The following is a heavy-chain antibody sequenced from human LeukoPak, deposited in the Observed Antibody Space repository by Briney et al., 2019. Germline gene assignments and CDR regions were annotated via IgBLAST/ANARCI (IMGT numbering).Heavy chain of an antibody. CDR1: GFIVSSNY. CDR2: IYSDGKT. D-gene: IGHD1-26*01. CDR3: AREWELQDGFDI. J-gene: IGHJ3*02. V-gene: IGHV3-53*01. Sequence: PGGSLRLSCAASGFIVSSNYMTWVRQAPGKGLEWVSVIYSDGKTYYAESVKGRFTISRDNSKNTLYLQMNSLRAEDTAVYYCAREWELQDGFDIWGQGTMVTVSS.